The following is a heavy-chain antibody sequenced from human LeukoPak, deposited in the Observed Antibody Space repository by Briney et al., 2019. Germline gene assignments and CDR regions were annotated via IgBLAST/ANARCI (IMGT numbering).Heavy chain of an antibody. Sequence: SETLSLTCTVSGDFITGSTYYWGWIRQPPGKGLEWIGSMYYSGSTYSNPSFRSRVTMSADTSKNQFSLNLKSVTAADTAVYYCARQYYDSTGYHYFDYWGQGTLVTVSS. D-gene: IGHD3-22*01. CDR1: GDFITGSTYY. CDR3: ARQYYDSTGYHYFDY. J-gene: IGHJ4*02. V-gene: IGHV4-39*01. CDR2: MYYSGST.